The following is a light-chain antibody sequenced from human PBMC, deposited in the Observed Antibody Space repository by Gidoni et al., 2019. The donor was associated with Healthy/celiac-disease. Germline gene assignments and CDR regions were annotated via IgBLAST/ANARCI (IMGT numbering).Light chain of an antibody. CDR2: AAS. Sequence: DIQLTQSPSFLSASVGARVPITCWASQGISSYLPWYQQTPGKAPKLLIYAASTLQSGVPSRFSGSGSGTEFTLTISSLQPEDFATYYCQQLNSYPLTFXXXTKVEIK. J-gene: IGKJ1*01. V-gene: IGKV1-9*01. CDR3: QQLNSYPLT. CDR1: QGISSY.